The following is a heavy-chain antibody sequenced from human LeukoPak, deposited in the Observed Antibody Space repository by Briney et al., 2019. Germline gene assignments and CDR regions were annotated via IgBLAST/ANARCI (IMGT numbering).Heavy chain of an antibody. Sequence: PSETLSLTCTVSGGSISSSSYYWGWIRQPPGKGLEWIGSIYYSGSTYYNPSLKSRVTISVDTSKNQFSLKLSSVTAADTAVYYCARHGLLWFGEVSFDYWGQGTLVTVSS. CDR2: IYYSGST. D-gene: IGHD3-10*01. J-gene: IGHJ4*02. V-gene: IGHV4-39*01. CDR1: GGSISSSSYY. CDR3: ARHGLLWFGEVSFDY.